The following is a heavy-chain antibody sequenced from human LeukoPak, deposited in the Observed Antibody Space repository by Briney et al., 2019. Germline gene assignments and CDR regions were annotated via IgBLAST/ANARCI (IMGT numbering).Heavy chain of an antibody. CDR2: INGGGDVT. CDR1: GLTSHSYA. D-gene: IGHD3-22*01. J-gene: IGHJ4*02. V-gene: IGHV3-23*01. CDR3: ARNYYASSGYSPFFDY. Sequence: GGSLRLSCATSGLTSHSYAMSWVRQAPGKGLEWVSAINGGGDVTYYADSVQGRFFFSRDNAKNTLYLQLNSLRAEDTAVYYCARNYYASSGYSPFFDYWGQGTLVTVSS.